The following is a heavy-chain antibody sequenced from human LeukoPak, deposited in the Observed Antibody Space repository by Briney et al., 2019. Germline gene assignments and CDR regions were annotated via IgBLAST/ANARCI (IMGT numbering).Heavy chain of an antibody. Sequence: GASQKVSCKASGYTFTSYGISWVRQARGQGLEWMGWISAYNGNTNYEQKLQGRVTMTTDTSTSTAYMELRSLRSDDTAVYYCARDYYYDSSGYSNYFDYWGQGSLVTVSS. V-gene: IGHV1-18*01. J-gene: IGHJ4*02. CDR3: ARDYYYDSSGYSNYFDY. D-gene: IGHD3-22*01. CDR1: GYTFTSYG. CDR2: ISAYNGNT.